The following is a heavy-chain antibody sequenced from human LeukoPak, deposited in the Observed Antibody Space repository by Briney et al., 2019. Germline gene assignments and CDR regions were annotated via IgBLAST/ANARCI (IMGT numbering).Heavy chain of an antibody. CDR1: GFTFSNYA. Sequence: PGGSLRLSCATSGFTFSNYAMSWVRQAPRKGLEWVSAISGSGTNTYYADSVKGLFLISRDNSKNTVSLQMNSLRAEDTAVYYCAKDRGDYGGNSLYAFDIWGQGTMVTVSS. CDR2: ISGSGTNT. J-gene: IGHJ3*02. CDR3: AKDRGDYGGNSLYAFDI. V-gene: IGHV3-23*01. D-gene: IGHD4-23*01.